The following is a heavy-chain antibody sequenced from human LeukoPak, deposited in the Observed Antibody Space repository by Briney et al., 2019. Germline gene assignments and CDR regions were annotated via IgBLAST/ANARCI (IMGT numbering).Heavy chain of an antibody. J-gene: IGHJ4*02. V-gene: IGHV4-4*07. CDR1: GVSVSDAY. Sequence: SETLSLTCSVSGVSVSDAYWSWMRQPAGKGLEWIGRIYISGNTNSNPSLKSRVTMSLDASKNQFSLELRSVTAADTAVYYCARNSGDYWGQGTLVTVSS. D-gene: IGHD4-23*01. CDR2: IYISGNT. CDR3: ARNSGDY.